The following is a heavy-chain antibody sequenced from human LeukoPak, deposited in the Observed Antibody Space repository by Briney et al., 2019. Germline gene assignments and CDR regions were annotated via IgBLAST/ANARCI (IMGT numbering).Heavy chain of an antibody. CDR1: GFTFDDFA. CDR2: ISWNSGSI. D-gene: IGHD5-18*01. V-gene: IGHV3-9*03. CDR3: AKDRRGYSYGRYAFDI. Sequence: GRSLRLSCAASGFTFDDFAMHWVRQAPGKGLEWVSGISWNSGSIGYADSVKGRFTISRDNAKNSLYLQMNSLRAEDMALYYCAKDRRGYSYGRYAFDIWGQGTMVTVSS. J-gene: IGHJ3*02.